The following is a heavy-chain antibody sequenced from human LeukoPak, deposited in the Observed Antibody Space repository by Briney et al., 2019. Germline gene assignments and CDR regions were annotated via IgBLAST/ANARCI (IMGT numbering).Heavy chain of an antibody. CDR1: GGTFSSYA. J-gene: IGHJ4*02. D-gene: IGHD3-22*01. Sequence: SVKVSCKASGGTFSSYAISWVRQAPGQGLEWMGRIIPIFVISNYAQKFQGRVTSTADKSTSTAYMELSSLRSEDTAVYYCASDGVDYYDSSGSSQFDYWGQGTLVTVSS. CDR3: ASDGVDYYDSSGSSQFDY. V-gene: IGHV1-69*04. CDR2: IIPIFVIS.